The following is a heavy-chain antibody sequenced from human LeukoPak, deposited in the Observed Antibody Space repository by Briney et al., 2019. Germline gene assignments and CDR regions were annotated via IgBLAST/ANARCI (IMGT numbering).Heavy chain of an antibody. CDR1: GGSIISYY. CDR2: IYTSGCT. V-gene: IGHV4-4*07. CDR3: ARIMYQYYYMDV. Sequence: SETLSLTCTVSGGSIISYYWSWIRQPAGKGLEWIGRIYTSGCTNYNPSLKSRVTMSVDTSKNQFSLKLSSVTAADTAVYYCARIMYQYYYMDVWGKGTTVTVSS. J-gene: IGHJ6*03. D-gene: IGHD3-16*01.